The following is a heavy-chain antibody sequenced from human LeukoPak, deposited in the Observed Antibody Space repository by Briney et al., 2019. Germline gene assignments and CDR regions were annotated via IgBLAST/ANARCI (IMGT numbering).Heavy chain of an antibody. CDR2: FDPEDGET. CDR1: GYTLTELS. J-gene: IGHJ4*02. Sequence: ASVKVSCKVSGYTLTELSMHWVRQAPGKGLEWMGGFDPEDGETIYAQKFQGRVTMTEDTSTDTAYMELRSLRSDDTAVYYCASGLQTPSDFDYWGQGTLVTVSS. V-gene: IGHV1-24*01. D-gene: IGHD4-11*01. CDR3: ASGLQTPSDFDY.